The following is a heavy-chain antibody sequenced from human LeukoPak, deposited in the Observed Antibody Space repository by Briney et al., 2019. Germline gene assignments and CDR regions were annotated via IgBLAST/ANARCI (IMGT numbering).Heavy chain of an antibody. Sequence: QPVRSLRLSCVASGFTFSDYAMTWFRRAPGNGLKCVSGISDRVDRMDYADSVKGRVTISRDNSKNTLYLQIHRLQVEDTAIYFCAKDLGSRGLGTTLINWGQGTLVTVSS. CDR1: GFTFSDYA. D-gene: IGHD1/OR15-1a*01. CDR3: AKDLGSRGLGTTLIN. V-gene: IGHV3-23*01. CDR2: ISDRVDRM. J-gene: IGHJ4*02.